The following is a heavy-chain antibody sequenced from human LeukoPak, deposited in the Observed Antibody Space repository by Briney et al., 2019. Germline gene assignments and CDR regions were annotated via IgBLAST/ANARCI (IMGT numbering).Heavy chain of an antibody. Sequence: ASVKVSCKASGYTFTSYGISWVRQAPGQGLEWMGIINPSGGSTSYAQKFQGRVTMTRDTSTSTVYMELSSLRSEDTAVYYCARDDYDFWSGYEPYLDYWGQGTLVTVSS. V-gene: IGHV1-46*01. CDR2: INPSGGST. CDR1: GYTFTSYG. CDR3: ARDDYDFWSGYEPYLDY. J-gene: IGHJ4*02. D-gene: IGHD3-3*01.